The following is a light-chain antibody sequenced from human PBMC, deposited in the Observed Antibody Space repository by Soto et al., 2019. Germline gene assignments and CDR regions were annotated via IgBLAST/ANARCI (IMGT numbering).Light chain of an antibody. J-gene: IGKJ4*01. Sequence: EIVVTQSPATRSVSPGERATLSCRASQSVGNNFAWYQQKPGQAPRLLIFATSTRATGVPARFSGSGSGTEFTLTISSLQSEDFAVYYCQQYGDCPLTFGGGAKVEIE. CDR3: QQYGDCPLT. CDR2: ATS. V-gene: IGKV3-15*01. CDR1: QSVGNN.